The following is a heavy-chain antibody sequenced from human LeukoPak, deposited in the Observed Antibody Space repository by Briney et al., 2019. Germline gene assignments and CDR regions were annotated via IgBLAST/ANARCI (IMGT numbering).Heavy chain of an antibody. V-gene: IGHV1-46*01. D-gene: IGHD5-18*01. CDR2: INPSGGST. CDR3: ARDSEDTTMGPGY. J-gene: IGHJ4*02. CDR1: GYTFTSYY. Sequence: SVKVSCKTSGYTFTSYYMHWVRQAPGQGLEWMGIINPSGGSTSYAQKFQGRVTMTMDMSTSTVYMELSSLSSEDTAVYYCARDSEDTTMGPGYWGQGTLVTVSS.